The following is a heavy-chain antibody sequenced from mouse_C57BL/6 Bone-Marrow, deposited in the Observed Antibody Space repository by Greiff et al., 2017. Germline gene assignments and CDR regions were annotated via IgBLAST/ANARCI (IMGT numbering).Heavy chain of an antibody. V-gene: IGHV1-7*01. J-gene: IGHJ3*01. Sequence: QVQLQQSGAELAKPGASVKLSCKASGYTFTSYWMHWVKQRPGQGLEWIGYINPSSGYTKYNQKFKDKATLTADKSSSTAYMQLSSLTYEYSAVXYCARDDYDEWFAYWGQGTLVTVSA. CDR2: INPSSGYT. CDR1: GYTFTSYW. D-gene: IGHD2-4*01. CDR3: ARDDYDEWFAY.